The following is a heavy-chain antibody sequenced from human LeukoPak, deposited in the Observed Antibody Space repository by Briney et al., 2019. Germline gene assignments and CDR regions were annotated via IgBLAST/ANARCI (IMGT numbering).Heavy chain of an antibody. J-gene: IGHJ4*02. CDR1: GFTFSSYA. D-gene: IGHD6-13*01. CDR2: ISGSGGST. CDR3: AKAPRQQLDLTHLDY. V-gene: IGHV3-23*01. Sequence: GGSLRLSCAASGFTFSSYAMSWVRQAPGKGLEWVSAISGSGGSTYYADSVKGRFTISRDNSKNTLYLQMNSLRAEDTAVYYCAKAPRQQLDLTHLDYWGQGTLVTVCS.